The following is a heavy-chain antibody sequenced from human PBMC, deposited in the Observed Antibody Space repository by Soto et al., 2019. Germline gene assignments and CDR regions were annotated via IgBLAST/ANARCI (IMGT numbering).Heavy chain of an antibody. Sequence: LRLSCAASEFTFKSYGMHWVRQAPGKGLAWVALISFDGNRKHYADSVRGRFTISRDNSKNTLYLQMNSLRTDDTAIYYCAKDSYRGDVVLTPAPYGNDYWGRGTLVTVSS. V-gene: IGHV3-30*18. J-gene: IGHJ4*02. CDR1: EFTFKSYG. D-gene: IGHD2-2*01. CDR3: AKDSYRGDVVLTPAPYGNDY. CDR2: ISFDGNRK.